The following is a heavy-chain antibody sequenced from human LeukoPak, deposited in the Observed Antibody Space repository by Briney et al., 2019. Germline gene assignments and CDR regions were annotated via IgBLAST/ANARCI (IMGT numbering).Heavy chain of an antibody. Sequence: GRSLRLSCAASGFTFDDYAMHWVRQAPGKGLEWVSGISWNSGSIGYADSVKGRFTISRDNAKNSLYLQMNSLRAEDTALCYCAKGSSGYYNPFDYWGQGTLVTVSS. CDR1: GFTFDDYA. CDR3: AKGSSGYYNPFDY. J-gene: IGHJ4*02. V-gene: IGHV3-9*01. D-gene: IGHD3-22*01. CDR2: ISWNSGSI.